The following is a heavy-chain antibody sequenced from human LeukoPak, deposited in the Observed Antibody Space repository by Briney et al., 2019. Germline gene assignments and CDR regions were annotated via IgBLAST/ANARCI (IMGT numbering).Heavy chain of an antibody. CDR2: IYYSGST. CDR3: ARGGLNWFDP. CDR1: GGSISSYY. D-gene: IGHD3-22*01. Sequence: SETLSLTCTVSGGSISSYYWSWIRQSPGKGLEWIGYIYYSGSTNYNPSLKSRVTVSVDTSKNQFSLKLSSVTAADTAVYYCARGGLNWFDPWGQGTLVTVSS. V-gene: IGHV4-59*01. J-gene: IGHJ5*02.